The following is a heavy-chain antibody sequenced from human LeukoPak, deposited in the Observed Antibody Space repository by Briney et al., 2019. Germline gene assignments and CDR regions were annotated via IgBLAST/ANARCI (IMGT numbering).Heavy chain of an antibody. Sequence: GASVKVSCKASGYTFIGHYIHWVRQAPGQGLEWMGWMNPDSGGTNYAQKFQDRVAMNRDTSTTTAYMELSRLTSDDTAIYYCARIMEYYDFTPRGFDIWGQGTMVAVSS. CDR1: GYTFIGHY. V-gene: IGHV1-2*02. D-gene: IGHD3/OR15-3a*01. CDR3: ARIMEYYDFTPRGFDI. CDR2: MNPDSGGT. J-gene: IGHJ3*02.